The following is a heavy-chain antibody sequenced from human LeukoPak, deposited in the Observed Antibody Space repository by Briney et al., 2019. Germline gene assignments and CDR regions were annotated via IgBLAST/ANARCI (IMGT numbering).Heavy chain of an antibody. Sequence: PGGSLRLSCAASGFTVSSTYMSWVRQTPGKGLEWVSVIYSDGKVYYIDSVKGRFTISRDTSKNTVYLQMNSLRVEDTAVYSCAGRHCSDGGCYFAGADPFDYWGQGTLVTVSS. CDR1: GFTVSSTY. D-gene: IGHD2-15*01. J-gene: IGHJ4*02. CDR3: AGRHCSDGGCYFAGADPFDY. CDR2: IYSDGKV. V-gene: IGHV3-53*01.